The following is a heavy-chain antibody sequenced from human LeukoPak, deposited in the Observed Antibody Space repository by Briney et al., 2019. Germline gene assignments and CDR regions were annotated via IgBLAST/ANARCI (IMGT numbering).Heavy chain of an antibody. CDR1: GFTFSSYS. Sequence: GGSLRLSCAASGFTFSSYSMNWVRQAPGKGLEWVSSTSSSSSYIYYADSVKGRFTISRDNAKNSLYLQMNSLRAEDTAVYYCARESRYCSGGSCPFDIWGQGTMVTVSS. CDR3: ARESRYCSGGSCPFDI. J-gene: IGHJ3*02. V-gene: IGHV3-21*01. CDR2: TSSSSSYI. D-gene: IGHD2-15*01.